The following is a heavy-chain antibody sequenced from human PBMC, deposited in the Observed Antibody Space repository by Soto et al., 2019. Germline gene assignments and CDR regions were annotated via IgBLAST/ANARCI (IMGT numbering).Heavy chain of an antibody. Sequence: GASVKVSCKASGYTVTGYYMHWVRQAPGQGLEWMGWINPNSGGTNYAQKFQGWVTMTRDTSISTAYMELSRLRSDDTAVYYCARSHRYCSGGSCPFDIWGQGTMVTVSS. CDR1: GYTVTGYY. J-gene: IGHJ3*02. V-gene: IGHV1-2*04. D-gene: IGHD2-15*01. CDR3: ARSHRYCSGGSCPFDI. CDR2: INPNSGGT.